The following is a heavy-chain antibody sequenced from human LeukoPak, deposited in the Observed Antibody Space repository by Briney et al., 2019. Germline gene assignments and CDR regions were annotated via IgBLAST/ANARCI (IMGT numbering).Heavy chain of an antibody. D-gene: IGHD6-13*01. J-gene: IGHJ4*02. Sequence: GRSLRLSCAASGFTFSSYAMHWVRQAPGKGLEWVAVISYDGSNKYYADSVKGRFTISRDNSKNTLYLQMNSLRAEDTAVYYCAKDSSIAAAREYYFDYWGQGTLVTVSS. CDR1: GFTFSSYA. CDR3: AKDSSIAAAREYYFDY. CDR2: ISYDGSNK. V-gene: IGHV3-30*04.